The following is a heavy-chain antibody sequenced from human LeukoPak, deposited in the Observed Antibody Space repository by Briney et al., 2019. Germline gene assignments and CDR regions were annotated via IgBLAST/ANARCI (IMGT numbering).Heavy chain of an antibody. J-gene: IGHJ6*03. V-gene: IGHV4-38-2*02. CDR2: IYHSGST. CDR3: VREFYYMDV. Sequence: SETLSLTCSVSGYSISSGYYWGWIRQPPGKGLEWIGSIYHSGSTYYKPSLKSRVTISVDTSKNQFSLKVSSVTAADTAVYYCVREFYYMDVWGKGTTVTVSS. CDR1: GYSISSGYY.